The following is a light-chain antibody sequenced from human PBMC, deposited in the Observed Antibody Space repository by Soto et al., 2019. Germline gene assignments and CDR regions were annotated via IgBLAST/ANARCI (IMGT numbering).Light chain of an antibody. Sequence: DIQMTQSPSSLSASVGDSVTITCRASQGISNYLAWYQQRPGKVPKFLLYAASTLQPGVPSRFSGSGAGTDFTLTISSLQPEDVAPYYCQKYDSVPLSFGGGTKVEIK. J-gene: IGKJ4*01. CDR3: QKYDSVPLS. V-gene: IGKV1-27*01. CDR1: QGISNY. CDR2: AAS.